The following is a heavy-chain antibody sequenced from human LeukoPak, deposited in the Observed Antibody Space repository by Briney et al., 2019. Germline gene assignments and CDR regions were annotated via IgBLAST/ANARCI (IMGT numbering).Heavy chain of an antibody. CDR2: ISGSGGST. V-gene: IGHV3-23*01. J-gene: IGHJ4*02. Sequence: RGSLRLSCAASGSTFSSYAMSWVRQAPGKGLEWVLAISGSGGSTYYADSVKGRFTISRDSAKNSLYLQMNSLRAEDTAVYYCARFRTWGDKAFDYWGQGTLVTVSS. CDR1: GSTFSSYA. D-gene: IGHD2-21*02. CDR3: ARFRTWGDKAFDY.